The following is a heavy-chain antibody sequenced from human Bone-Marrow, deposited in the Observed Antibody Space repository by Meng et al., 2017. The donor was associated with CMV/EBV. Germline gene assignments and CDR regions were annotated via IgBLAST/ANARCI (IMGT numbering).Heavy chain of an antibody. D-gene: IGHD3-22*01. CDR1: GGTFSTYA. CDR3: ARGKSITMIVPRGPYYFDY. CDR2: IIPILGIA. Sequence: SVKVSCKASGGTFSTYAFSWVRQAPGQGLEWMGGIIPILGIANYAQKFQGRVTITADKSTSTAYMELSSLRSEDTAVYYCARGKSITMIVPRGPYYFDYWGQGTLVTVSS. V-gene: IGHV1-69*10. J-gene: IGHJ4*02.